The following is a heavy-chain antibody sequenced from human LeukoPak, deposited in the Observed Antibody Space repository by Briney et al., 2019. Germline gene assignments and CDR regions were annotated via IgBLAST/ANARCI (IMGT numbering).Heavy chain of an antibody. CDR2: ISSSSSTI. J-gene: IGHJ4*02. CDR1: GFTFSSYS. CDR3: ARDPGIATY. Sequence: GGSLRLSCAASGFTFSSYSMNWVRQAPGKGLEWVSYISSSSSTIYYADSVKGRFTTSRDNAKNSLYLPMNSLRAEDTAVYYCARDPGIATYWGQGTLVTVSS. D-gene: IGHD6-13*01. V-gene: IGHV3-48*04.